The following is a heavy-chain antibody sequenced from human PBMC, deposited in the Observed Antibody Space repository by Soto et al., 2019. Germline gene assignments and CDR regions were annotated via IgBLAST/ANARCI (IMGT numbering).Heavy chain of an antibody. V-gene: IGHV3-30-3*01. Sequence: QVQLVESGGGVVQPGRSLRLSCAASGFTFSSYAMHLVRQAPGKGLEWVAVISYDGSNKYYAVSVKGRFTISRDNSKNTPYLQMNSLRAEDTAVYYCTRAGIAPVDYWGQGTLVTVSS. J-gene: IGHJ4*02. CDR1: GFTFSSYA. D-gene: IGHD1-1*01. CDR3: TRAGIAPVDY. CDR2: ISYDGSNK.